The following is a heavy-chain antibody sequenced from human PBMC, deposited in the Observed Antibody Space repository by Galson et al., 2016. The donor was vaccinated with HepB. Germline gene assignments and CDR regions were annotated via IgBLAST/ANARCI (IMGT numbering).Heavy chain of an antibody. V-gene: IGHV3-64D*09. J-gene: IGHJ4*02. Sequence: RLSCAASGFTFSSYAMHWARQAPGKGLEYVSAISSNGGSTYYADSVKGRFTISRDNSKNTLYLQMSSLRAEDTAVYYCVKGVSTTWHRSQGDYWGQGTLVIVSS. CDR1: GFTFSSYA. D-gene: IGHD3-10*01. CDR3: VKGVSTTWHRSQGDY. CDR2: ISSNGGST.